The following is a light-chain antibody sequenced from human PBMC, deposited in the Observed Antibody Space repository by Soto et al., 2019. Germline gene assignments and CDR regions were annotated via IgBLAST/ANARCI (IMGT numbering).Light chain of an antibody. CDR3: QQYNNGSFC. V-gene: IGKV3-15*01. CDR1: HGVTTN. CDR2: DVS. Sequence: EIAMTQSPATLSVSPGERVTLSCRAAHGVTTNFARYQQKSGQSPWLLIYDVSSRAPGVPSRFSGTGTWTDSTLSIRGRQSECSAICCCQQYNNGSFCFGQGTRLEI. J-gene: IGKJ5*01.